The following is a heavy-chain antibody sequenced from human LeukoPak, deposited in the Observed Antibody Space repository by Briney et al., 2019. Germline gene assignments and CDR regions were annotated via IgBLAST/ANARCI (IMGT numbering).Heavy chain of an antibody. CDR2: ISYDGSNK. D-gene: IGHD3-10*01. V-gene: IGHV3-30-3*01. CDR1: GFTFSSYA. CDR3: AKGRYYGSGDFDY. J-gene: IGHJ4*02. Sequence: GGSLRLSCAASGFTFSSYAMHWVRQAPGKGLEWVAVISYDGSNKYYADSVKGRFTISRDNSKNTLYLQMNSLRAEDTAVYYCAKGRYYGSGDFDYWGQGTLVTVSS.